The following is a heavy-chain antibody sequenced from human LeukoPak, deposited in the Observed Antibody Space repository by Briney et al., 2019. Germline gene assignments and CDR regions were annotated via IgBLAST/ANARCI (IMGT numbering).Heavy chain of an antibody. CDR2: ISYDGTNK. CDR3: ARSPTYYNMDV. Sequence: GGSLRLSCAASGFTFSNYVIHWVRQAPGRGLEWLAVISYDGTNKYYADFVKGRFTISRDHSQSTVDLQMNTLGGADTAVYYCARSPTYYNMDVWGKGTTVTVSS. CDR1: GFTFSNYV. V-gene: IGHV3-30*03. J-gene: IGHJ6*03.